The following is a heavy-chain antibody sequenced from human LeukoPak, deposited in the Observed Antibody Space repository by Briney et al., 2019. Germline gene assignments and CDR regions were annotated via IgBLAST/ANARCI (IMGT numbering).Heavy chain of an antibody. J-gene: IGHJ4*02. CDR3: TRDFGSGVVVTAIVD. Sequence: GGSLRLSCAASGFTFSNYWMSWARQAPGKGLEWVANIKPDGSEKYYVDSVKGRFTISRDNAKNSLFLQMNSLRAEDTATYYCTRDFGSGVVVTAIVDWGQGTLVTVSS. D-gene: IGHD2-21*02. V-gene: IGHV3-7*01. CDR2: IKPDGSEK. CDR1: GFTFSNYW.